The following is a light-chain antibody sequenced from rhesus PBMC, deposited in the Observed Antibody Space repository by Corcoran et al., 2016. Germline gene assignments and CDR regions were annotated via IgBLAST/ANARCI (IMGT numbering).Light chain of an antibody. J-gene: IGKJ4*01. CDR1: QGISSW. V-gene: IGKV1-22*01. CDR3: QQYSSKPLT. Sequence: DIQMTQSPSSLSASVGDTVTITCRASQGISSWLAWYQQKPGKAPKLLIYKASSLQSGVPSRFGGSGSGTGFTLTISSLQSEDFATYYCQQYSSKPLTFGGGTKVELK. CDR2: KAS.